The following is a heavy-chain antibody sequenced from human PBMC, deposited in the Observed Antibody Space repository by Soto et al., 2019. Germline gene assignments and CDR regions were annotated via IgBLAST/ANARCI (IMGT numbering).Heavy chain of an antibody. Sequence: PSETLSLTCTVSGGSISSYYWGWIRQPPGKGLEWIGYINYSGTTNYNPSLKSRVTISVDTSKNQFSLKLSSVTAADTAIYYCARDGYYDSSGYHAWFDPWGQGILVTVS. V-gene: IGHV4-59*01. CDR3: ARDGYYDSSGYHAWFDP. J-gene: IGHJ5*02. CDR2: INYSGTT. D-gene: IGHD3-22*01. CDR1: GGSISSYY.